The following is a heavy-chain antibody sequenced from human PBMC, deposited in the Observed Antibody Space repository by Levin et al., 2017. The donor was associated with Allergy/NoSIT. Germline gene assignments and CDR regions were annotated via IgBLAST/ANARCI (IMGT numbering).Heavy chain of an antibody. D-gene: IGHD1-26*01. CDR1: GFTFDDYA. V-gene: IGHV3-9*01. J-gene: IGHJ6*02. CDR3: AKAGDSTAVGARGDGMDV. CDR2: ISWNSGSI. Sequence: SLKISCAASGFTFDDYAMHWVRQAPGKGLEWVSGISWNSGSIGYADSVKGRFTISRDNAKNSLYLQMNSLRAEDTALYYCAKAGDSTAVGARGDGMDVWGQGTTVTVSS.